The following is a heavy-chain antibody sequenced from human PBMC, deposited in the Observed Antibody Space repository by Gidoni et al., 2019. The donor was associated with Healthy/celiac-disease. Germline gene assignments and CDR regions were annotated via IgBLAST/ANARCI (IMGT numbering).Heavy chain of an antibody. CDR3: ARRGGIDAFDI. V-gene: IGHV3-48*01. Sequence: EVQLVESGGGLVQPGGSLRLSCSASGSTFKSYSMNWGRQAPGKGLEWVSYISSSSSTIYYADSVKGRFTISRDNAKNSLYLQMNSLRAEDTAVYYCARRGGIDAFDIWGQGTMVTVSS. CDR2: ISSSSSTI. J-gene: IGHJ3*02. CDR1: GSTFKSYS.